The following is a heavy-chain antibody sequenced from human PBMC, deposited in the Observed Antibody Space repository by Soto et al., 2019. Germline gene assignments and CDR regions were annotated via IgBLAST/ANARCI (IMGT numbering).Heavy chain of an antibody. V-gene: IGHV2-5*02. CDR1: GFSLSTNGLA. CDR3: ARRLVDDLVGNPFDP. D-gene: IGHD2-15*01. J-gene: IGHJ5*02. CDR2: IYWDDDK. Sequence: QITLKESGPPLVKPTQTLTLTCSFSGFSLSTNGLAVGWIRQPPGKALEWLALIYWDDDKRYNPSLKSRLAITKDTSKTLVVRTMTNMDPVDTGTYYCARRLVDDLVGNPFDPWGQGILVTVSS.